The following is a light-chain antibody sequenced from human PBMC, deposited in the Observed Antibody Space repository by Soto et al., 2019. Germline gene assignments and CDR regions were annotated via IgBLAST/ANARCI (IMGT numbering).Light chain of an antibody. CDR3: QQYNSYSGT. J-gene: IGKJ1*01. Sequence: DIQMTQSPSTLSASVGDRVTITCRASQSISSWLAWYQQKPGKAPKLLIYKASSLESGVPSRFSGSGSGTDFTLTISSLHPDDFATYYCQQYNSYSGTFGQGTKVEIK. CDR2: KAS. V-gene: IGKV1-5*03. CDR1: QSISSW.